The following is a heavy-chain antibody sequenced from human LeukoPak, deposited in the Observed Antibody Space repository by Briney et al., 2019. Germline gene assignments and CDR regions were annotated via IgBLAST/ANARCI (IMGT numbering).Heavy chain of an antibody. CDR1: GFTFSSYA. D-gene: IGHD6-13*01. CDR3: AKSAGYTASQVDS. CDR2: ISGSAGHT. J-gene: IGHJ4*02. V-gene: IGHV3-23*01. Sequence: GGSLRLSCAASGFTFSSYAMSWVRQAPGKGLEWVSGISGSAGHTYYADSVKGRFTISRDNSKNTLYLQMNSLRADDTAVCYCAKSAGYTASQVDSWGQGTLVTVSS.